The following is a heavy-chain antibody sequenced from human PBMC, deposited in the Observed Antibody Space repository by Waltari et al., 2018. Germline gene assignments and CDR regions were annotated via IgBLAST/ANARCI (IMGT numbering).Heavy chain of an antibody. V-gene: IGHV4-59*01. CDR3: AREDLYTPYPNWYFDL. J-gene: IGHJ2*01. D-gene: IGHD3-16*01. CDR1: GGSISSYY. Sequence: QVQLQESGPGLVKPSETLSLTCTVSGGSISSYYWSWIRQPPGKGLEWIGYIYYSWSTNYNPSLKSRVTISVDTSKNQFSLKLSSVTAADTAVYYCAREDLYTPYPNWYFDLWGRGTLVTVSS. CDR2: IYYSWST.